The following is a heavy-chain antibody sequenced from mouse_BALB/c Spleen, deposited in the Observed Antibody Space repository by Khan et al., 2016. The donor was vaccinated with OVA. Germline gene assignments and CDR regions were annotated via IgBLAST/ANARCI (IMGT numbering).Heavy chain of an antibody. CDR2: IISGGSYT. CDR3: ARHRGYYGSNRYFDY. D-gene: IGHD1-1*01. J-gene: IGHJ2*01. Sequence: EVELVESGGGLVRPGGSLKLSCAASGFSFSSYSMSWVRQTPEKRLQWVATIISGGSYTYYPDSVRGRFTISRDNANNTLYLQMSSLKSEDTAMYYCARHRGYYGSNRYFDYWGQGTTLTVSS. V-gene: IGHV5-6-4*01. CDR1: GFSFSSYS.